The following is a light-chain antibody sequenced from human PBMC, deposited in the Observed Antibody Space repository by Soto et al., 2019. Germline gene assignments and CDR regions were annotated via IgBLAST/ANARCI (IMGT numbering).Light chain of an antibody. J-gene: IGLJ1*01. CDR2: DVN. CDR3: NSYASGNARV. Sequence: QSALTQPRSVSGSPGQSVTISCTGTSSDVGGYNYVSWYQQHPGKAPKLMIYDVNKRPSGVPDRFSGSKSGNTASLTISGLQAEDEADYYCNSYASGNARVFGTGTKLT. V-gene: IGLV2-11*01. CDR1: SSDVGGYNY.